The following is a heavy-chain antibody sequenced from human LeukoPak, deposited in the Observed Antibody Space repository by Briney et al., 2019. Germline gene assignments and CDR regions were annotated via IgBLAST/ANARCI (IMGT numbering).Heavy chain of an antibody. Sequence: GGSLRLSCAASGFTFGSYAMSWVRQAPGKGLEWVSAISGSGGSTYYADSVKGRFTISRDNSKNTLYLQMNSLRAEDTAVYYCAKVRGSSWYYSDWGQGTLVTVSS. J-gene: IGHJ4*02. D-gene: IGHD6-13*01. CDR3: AKVRGSSWYYSD. CDR1: GFTFGSYA. CDR2: ISGSGGST. V-gene: IGHV3-23*01.